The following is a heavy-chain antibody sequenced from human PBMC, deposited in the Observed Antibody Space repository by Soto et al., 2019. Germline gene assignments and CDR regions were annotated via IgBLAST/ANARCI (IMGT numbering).Heavy chain of an antibody. CDR3: GILDMITFGGVIGPNDAFDS. D-gene: IGHD3-16*02. V-gene: IGHV4-4*02. J-gene: IGHJ3*02. Sequence: SETLSLTCAVSGGSINSRYWWSWVRQSPGKGLEWIGEIYHSGSTNYNPSLKSRDTISVDKSKNQFSLRLTSVTAADTAVYYCGILDMITFGGVIGPNDAFDSWGQGKMVT. CDR1: GGSINSRYW. CDR2: IYHSGST.